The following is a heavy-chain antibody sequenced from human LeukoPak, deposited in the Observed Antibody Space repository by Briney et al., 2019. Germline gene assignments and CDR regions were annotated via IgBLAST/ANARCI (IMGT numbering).Heavy chain of an antibody. Sequence: PGGSLRLSCAASGFTFSSYWMSWVRQAPGKGLEWVANIKQDGSEKYYVDSVEGRFTISRDNAKNSLYLQMNSLRAEDTAVYYCARDDFAVYYDSSGYPDYWGQGTLVTVSS. CDR1: GFTFSSYW. CDR3: ARDDFAVYYDSSGYPDY. V-gene: IGHV3-7*01. D-gene: IGHD3-22*01. CDR2: IKQDGSEK. J-gene: IGHJ4*02.